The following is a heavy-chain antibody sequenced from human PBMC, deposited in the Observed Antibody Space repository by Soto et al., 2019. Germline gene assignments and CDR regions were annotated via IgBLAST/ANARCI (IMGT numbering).Heavy chain of an antibody. CDR2: ISAYNGNT. V-gene: IGHV1-18*01. CDR1: GYTFTSYG. J-gene: IGHJ6*02. CDR3: AREKGYYDFWSGCPADYYYGMDV. D-gene: IGHD3-3*01. Sequence: ASVKVSCKASGYTFTSYGISWVRQAPGQGLEWMGWISAYNGNTNYAQKLQGRVTMTTDTSTSTAYMELRSLRSDDTAVYYCAREKGYYDFWSGCPADYYYGMDVWGQGTTVTVSS.